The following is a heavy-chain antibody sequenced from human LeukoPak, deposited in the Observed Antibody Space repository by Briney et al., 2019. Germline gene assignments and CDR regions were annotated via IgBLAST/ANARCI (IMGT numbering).Heavy chain of an antibody. V-gene: IGHV3-33*01. CDR2: IWYDGSNK. CDR3: ARDLSGSYGIDY. Sequence: GGSLRLSCAASGFTFSSYSMHWVRQAPGKGLEWVAVIWYDGSNKYYADSVKGRFTISRDNSKNTLYLQMNSLRAEDTAVYYCARDLSGSYGIDYWGQGTLVTVSS. CDR1: GFTFSSYS. D-gene: IGHD1-26*01. J-gene: IGHJ4*02.